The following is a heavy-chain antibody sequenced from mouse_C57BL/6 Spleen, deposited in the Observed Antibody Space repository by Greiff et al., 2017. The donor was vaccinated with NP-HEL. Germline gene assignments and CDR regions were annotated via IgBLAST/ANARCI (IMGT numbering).Heavy chain of an antibody. CDR1: GYAFSSYW. CDR2: IYPGDGDT. CDR3: ARGDGYPAWFAY. J-gene: IGHJ3*01. V-gene: IGHV1-80*01. D-gene: IGHD2-3*01. Sequence: QVHVKQSGAELVKPGASVKISCKASGYAFSSYWMNWVKQRPGKGLEWIGQIYPGDGDTNYNGKFKGKATLTADKSSSTAYMQLSSLTSEDSAVYFCARGDGYPAWFAYWGQGTLVTVSA.